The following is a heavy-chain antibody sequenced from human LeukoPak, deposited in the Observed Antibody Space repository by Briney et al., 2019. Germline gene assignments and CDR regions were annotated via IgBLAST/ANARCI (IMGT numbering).Heavy chain of an antibody. V-gene: IGHV3-74*01. Sequence: PGGSLRLSCAASGFSFSHYWMHWVRQVPGKGLVWVSRINTDGSSTDYADSVKGRFTISRDNSKNTLYLQMNSLRAEDTAVYYCPKRLHSSSWYAAFDYWGQGTPVTVSS. CDR2: INTDGSST. CDR3: PKRLHSSSWYAAFDY. J-gene: IGHJ4*02. CDR1: GFSFSHYW. D-gene: IGHD6-13*01.